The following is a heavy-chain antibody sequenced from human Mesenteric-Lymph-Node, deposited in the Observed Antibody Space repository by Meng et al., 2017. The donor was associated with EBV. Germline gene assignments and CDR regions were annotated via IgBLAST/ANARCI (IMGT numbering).Heavy chain of an antibody. Sequence: EVQLVEYGGGMVNPGGSLRLSCAASGFTFSSYNMNWVRQAPGKGLEWVSSIGRSSSYIYYADSVKGRFTISRDNAKSSLYLHMTSLRAEDTAVYYCAGDAGLPTTLFDYWGQGTLVTVAS. CDR2: IGRSSSYI. CDR1: GFTFSSYN. CDR3: AGDAGLPTTLFDY. J-gene: IGHJ4*02. D-gene: IGHD2-21*02. V-gene: IGHV3-21*01.